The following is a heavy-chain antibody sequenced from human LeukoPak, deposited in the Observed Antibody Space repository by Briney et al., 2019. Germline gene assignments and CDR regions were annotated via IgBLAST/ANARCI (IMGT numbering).Heavy chain of an antibody. CDR3: AKCSGWFVRGKDYYYYYMDV. Sequence: GGSLRLSCGASSFTFSSYVMSWVRQAPGKGLEWVSTVSTTGGSTYYADSVKGRFTISRGNSKDTLYLQMNSLRAEDTAVYYCAKCSGWFVRGKDYYYYYMDVWGKGTTVTVSS. CDR2: VSTTGGST. D-gene: IGHD6-19*01. V-gene: IGHV3-23*01. CDR1: SFTFSSYV. J-gene: IGHJ6*03.